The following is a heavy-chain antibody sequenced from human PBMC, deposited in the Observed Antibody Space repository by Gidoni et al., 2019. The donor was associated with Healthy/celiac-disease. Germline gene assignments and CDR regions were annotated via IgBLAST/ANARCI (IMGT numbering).Heavy chain of an antibody. Sequence: QVQLQESGPGLVKPSQTLSLTCTVSGGSTSSGGYYWSWIRQHPGKGLEWIGYIYYSGSTYYNPSLNSRITISVDTSENQFSLKLSSVTAADTAVYYCARGGAYGSGNYYQYYFDSWGQGTLVTVSS. J-gene: IGHJ4*02. V-gene: IGHV4-31*03. D-gene: IGHD3-10*01. CDR2: IYYSGST. CDR1: GGSTSSGGYY. CDR3: ARGGAYGSGNYYQYYFDS.